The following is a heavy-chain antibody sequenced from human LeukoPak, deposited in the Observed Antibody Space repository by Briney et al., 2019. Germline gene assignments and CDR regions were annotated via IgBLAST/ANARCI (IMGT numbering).Heavy chain of an antibody. CDR1: GYTFIAYY. CDR3: ARGRTVPGAFYFDY. D-gene: IGHD4-17*01. V-gene: IGHV7-4-1*02. J-gene: IGHJ4*02. CDR2: INTNTGNP. Sequence: ASVKVSCKASGYTFIAYYMHWVRQAPGQGLEWMGYINTNTGNPTYAQDFTGRFVFSLDTSVSTAYLHLSSLKAEDTAVYYCARGRTVPGAFYFDYWGQGTLVTVSS.